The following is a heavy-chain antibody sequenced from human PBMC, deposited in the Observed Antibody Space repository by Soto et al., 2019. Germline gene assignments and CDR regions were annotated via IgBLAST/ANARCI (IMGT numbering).Heavy chain of an antibody. CDR1: GGSISSGGYY. CDR2: IYYSGST. Sequence: SETLSLTCTVSGGSISSGGYYWSWIRQHPGKGLEWIGYIYYSGSTYYNPSLKSRVTISVDTSKNQFSLKLSSVTAADTAVYYCARWSADSSGYYYTGFDYWGQGTLVTVSS. CDR3: ARWSADSSGYYYTGFDY. V-gene: IGHV4-31*03. J-gene: IGHJ4*02. D-gene: IGHD3-22*01.